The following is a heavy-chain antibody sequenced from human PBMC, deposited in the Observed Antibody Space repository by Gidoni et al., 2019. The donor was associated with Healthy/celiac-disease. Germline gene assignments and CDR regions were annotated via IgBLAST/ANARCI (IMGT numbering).Heavy chain of an antibody. CDR2: IFSNDEK. D-gene: IGHD3-9*01. V-gene: IGHV2-26*01. CDR3: ARNDILTGYPLFDY. J-gene: IGHJ4*02. CDR1: GFSLRNARMG. Sequence: QVTLKESGPVLVKPTETLPLTCTVSGFSLRNARMGVSWIRQPPGKALEWLAHIFSNDEKSYSTSLKSRLTIYKDTSKSQVGLTMTNMDPVDTATYDCARNDILTGYPLFDYWGQGTLVTVSS.